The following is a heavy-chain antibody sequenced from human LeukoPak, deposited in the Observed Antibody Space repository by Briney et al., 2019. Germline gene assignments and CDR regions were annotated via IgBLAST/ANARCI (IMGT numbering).Heavy chain of an antibody. CDR3: ARGPQYSSGWFDY. V-gene: IGHV3-21*01. D-gene: IGHD6-19*01. CDR2: IGTGSIYI. Sequence: WGSLRLSCTASGFTLNRYTMNWVRQAPGKGLEWVSNIGTGSIYIYYADSVKGRFTISRDNSKNTLYLQMNSLRAEDTAIYYRARGPQYSSGWFDYWGQGTLVTVSS. J-gene: IGHJ4*02. CDR1: GFTLNRYT.